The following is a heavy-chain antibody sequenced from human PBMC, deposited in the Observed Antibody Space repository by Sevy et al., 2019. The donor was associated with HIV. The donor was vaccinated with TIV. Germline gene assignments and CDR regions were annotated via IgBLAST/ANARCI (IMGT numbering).Heavy chain of an antibody. CDR2: IKSKTDGGTT. CDR1: GFTFSNAW. J-gene: IGHJ4*02. CDR3: TTEGYDSSGYYGRKFDY. D-gene: IGHD3-22*01. V-gene: IGHV3-15*01. Sequence: GGSLRLSCAASGFTFSNAWMSWVRQAPGKGLEWVGRIKSKTDGGTTDYAAPVKGRFTISRDDSKNTLYLQMNSLKNEDTAVYYCTTEGYDSSGYYGRKFDYWGQGTLVTVSS.